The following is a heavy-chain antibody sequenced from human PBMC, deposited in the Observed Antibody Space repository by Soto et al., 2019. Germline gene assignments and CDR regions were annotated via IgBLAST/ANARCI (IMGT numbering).Heavy chain of an antibody. V-gene: IGHV3-53*01. CDR3: ARDRLWFGHYYGMDV. CDR2: IYSGGST. J-gene: IGHJ6*02. CDR1: GFTVSSNY. Sequence: GGSLRLSCAASGFTVSSNYMSWVRQAPGKGLEWVSVIYSGGSTYYADSVKGRFTISRDNSKNTLYLQMNSLRAEDTAVYYCARDRLWFGHYYGMDVWGQGTTVTVSS. D-gene: IGHD3-10*01.